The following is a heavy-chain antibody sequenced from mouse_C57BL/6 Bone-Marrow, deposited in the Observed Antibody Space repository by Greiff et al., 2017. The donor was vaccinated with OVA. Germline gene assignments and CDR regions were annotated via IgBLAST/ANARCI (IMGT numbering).Heavy chain of an antibody. CDR3: ARIFSWFAY. CDR1: GYAFSSSW. V-gene: IGHV1-82*01. J-gene: IGHJ3*01. Sequence: QVQLKQSGPELVKPGASVKISCKASGYAFSSSWMNWVKQRPGKGPEWIGRIYPGDGDTNYNGKFKGKATLTADKSSSTAYMQLSSLTSEDSAVYFCARIFSWFAYWGQGTLVTVSA. CDR2: IYPGDGDT.